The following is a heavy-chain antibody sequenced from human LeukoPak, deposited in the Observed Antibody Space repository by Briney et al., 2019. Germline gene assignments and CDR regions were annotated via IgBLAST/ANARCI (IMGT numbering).Heavy chain of an antibody. D-gene: IGHD5-12*01. CDR1: VGTFSSYA. J-gene: IGHJ6*03. CDR3: ASSRYSSYKYYYYYDMDV. V-gene: IGHV1-69*13. Sequence: GASVKVSCKASVGTFSSYAISWVRQAPGQGLEWMGGIIPIFGTANYAQKFQGRVTITADESTSTAYMELSRLRFEDTAVYYCASSRYSSYKYYYYYDMDVWGKGSTVSISS. CDR2: IIPIFGTA.